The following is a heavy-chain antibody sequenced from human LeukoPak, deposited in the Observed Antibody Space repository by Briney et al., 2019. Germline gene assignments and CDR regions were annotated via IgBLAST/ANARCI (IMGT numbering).Heavy chain of an antibody. CDR2: ISWNSGTI. Sequence: PGRSLRLSCAASGFRFDGYAMHWVRQAPGKGLEWVSGISWNSGTIAYADSVKGRFTISRDDDKNSLYLQMNSLRAEATALYYCAKDIAPAVFYYMDVWGKGTTVIVSS. V-gene: IGHV3-9*01. CDR3: AKDIAPAVFYYMDV. J-gene: IGHJ6*03. CDR1: GFRFDGYA.